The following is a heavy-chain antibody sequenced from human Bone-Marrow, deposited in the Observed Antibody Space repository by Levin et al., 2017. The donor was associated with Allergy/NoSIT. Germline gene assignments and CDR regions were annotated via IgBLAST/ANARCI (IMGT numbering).Heavy chain of an antibody. CDR2: ILPIFGTT. J-gene: IGHJ6*02. CDR1: GITFSNYA. D-gene: IGHD5-18*01. V-gene: IGHV1-69*01. CDR3: ARDGGNVDITMGKYHYTGMDV. Sequence: KISCKASGITFSNYAFNWVRQAPGRGLEWMGGILPIFGTTDYAPNFQGRVTITADESTSTAFMELSGLKSEDTAVYFCARDGGNVDITMGKYHYTGMDVWGQGTTVTVSS.